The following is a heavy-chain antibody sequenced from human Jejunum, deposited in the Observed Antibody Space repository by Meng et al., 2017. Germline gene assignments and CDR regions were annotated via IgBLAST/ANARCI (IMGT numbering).Heavy chain of an antibody. V-gene: IGHV3-74*01. CDR1: GFTFSSYW. CDR2: IKTDGSKT. Sequence: GESLKISCAASGFTFSSYWLHWVRQGPGKGLVWVSHIKTDGSKTTYADSVKGRFTISRDNAKNTLFLQMNSLRAEDKGIYYCSRSYGSGEILDYWGQGTLVTVSS. CDR3: SRSYGSGEILDY. D-gene: IGHD3-10*01. J-gene: IGHJ4*02.